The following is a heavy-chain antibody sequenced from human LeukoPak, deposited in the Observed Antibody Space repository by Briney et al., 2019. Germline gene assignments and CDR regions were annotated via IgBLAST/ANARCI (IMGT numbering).Heavy chain of an antibody. CDR1: GGSISSYY. V-gene: IGHV4-4*07. Sequence: ASETLSLTCTVSGGSISSYYWSWIRQPAGKGLEWIGRIYTSGSTNYNPSLKSRVTISVDTSKNQFSLKLSSVTAADTAVYYCARGANNYDFWSGHFDYWGQGTLVTVSS. J-gene: IGHJ4*02. CDR3: ARGANNYDFWSGHFDY. CDR2: IYTSGST. D-gene: IGHD3-3*01.